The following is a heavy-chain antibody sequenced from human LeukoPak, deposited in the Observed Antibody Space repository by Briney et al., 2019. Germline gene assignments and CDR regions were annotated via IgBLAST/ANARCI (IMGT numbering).Heavy chain of an antibody. CDR2: IKRETDGGTI. D-gene: IGHD3-22*01. V-gene: IGHV3-15*01. CDR1: GFTLNNAW. J-gene: IGHJ1*01. CDR3: TTDRYYDNSELQFQH. Sequence: AGGSLRLSCAASGFTLNNAWMSWVRQAPGKGLEWLGRIKRETDGGTIDYAAPVKGRFTISRDDSRNTLYLQMDSLKIEDTAVYYCTTDRYYDNSELQFQHWGQGTLVTVSS.